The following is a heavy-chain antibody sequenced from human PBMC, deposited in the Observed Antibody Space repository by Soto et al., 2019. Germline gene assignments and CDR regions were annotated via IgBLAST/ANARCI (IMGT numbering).Heavy chain of an antibody. CDR1: GYRFTSYW. D-gene: IGHD6-13*01. CDR2: IYPGDSDT. J-gene: IGHJ5*02. CDR3: ASTSIAAAGKDYNWFDP. V-gene: IGHV5-51*01. Sequence: GESLKISCKGSGYRFTSYWIGWVRQMHGKGLEWMGIIYPGDSDTRYSPSFQGQVTISADKSISTAYLQWSSLKASDTAMYYCASTSIAAAGKDYNWFDPWGQGTLVTVSS.